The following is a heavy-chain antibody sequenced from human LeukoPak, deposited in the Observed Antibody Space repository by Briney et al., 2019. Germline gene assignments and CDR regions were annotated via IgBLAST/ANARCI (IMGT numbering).Heavy chain of an antibody. Sequence: GGSLRLSCAASGFAVSSNHMTWVRQAPGKGLEWVSVISNGGTTYYADSGKGRFTISRDNSENTMHLQMNNLGAEDTAVYYCAGYGGYSFWGQGTLVTVSS. CDR3: AGYGGYSF. D-gene: IGHD4-23*01. J-gene: IGHJ4*02. CDR2: ISNGGTT. CDR1: GFAVSSNH. V-gene: IGHV3-66*01.